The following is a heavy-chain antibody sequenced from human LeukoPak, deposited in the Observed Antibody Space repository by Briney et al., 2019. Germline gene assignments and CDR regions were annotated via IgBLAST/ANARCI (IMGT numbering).Heavy chain of an antibody. CDR3: AKDGSGGSFDY. D-gene: IGHD2-15*01. CDR2: INSDGSST. CDR1: GFTFSRYW. V-gene: IGHV3-74*01. J-gene: IGHJ4*02. Sequence: GGSLRLSCAASGFTFSRYWMHWARQAPGKGLVWVSRINSDGSSTSYVDSVKGRFTISRDNAKNTLFLQMNSLSDEDTAVYYCAKDGSGGSFDYWGQGTLVTVSS.